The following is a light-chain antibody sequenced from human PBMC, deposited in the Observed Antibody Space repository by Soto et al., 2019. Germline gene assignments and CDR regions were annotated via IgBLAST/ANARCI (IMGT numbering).Light chain of an antibody. CDR2: GGS. V-gene: IGLV2-23*01. Sequence: QSALTQPASVSGSPGQSITISCTGTSSDVGSYNLVSWYQHHPGKAPKLMIYGGSNRPSGVSTRFSGSKSGNTASLTISGLQAEDEADYYCSSYAGAVVFGGGTKLTVL. CDR3: SSYAGAVV. J-gene: IGLJ2*01. CDR1: SSDVGSYNL.